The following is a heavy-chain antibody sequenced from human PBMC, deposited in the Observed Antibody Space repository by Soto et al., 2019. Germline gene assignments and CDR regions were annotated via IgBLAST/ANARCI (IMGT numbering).Heavy chain of an antibody. V-gene: IGHV3-30*18. D-gene: IGHD1-20*01. CDR2: ISYDGSNK. Sequence: GGSLRLSCAASGFTFSSSGMHWVRQAPGKGLEWVAVISYDGSNKFYADSVKGRFTISRDNFRNTLYLQMNSLRAENTAVYYCAKEFHSWNYFDYWGQGTLVTVSS. CDR3: AKEFHSWNYFDY. J-gene: IGHJ4*02. CDR1: GFTFSSSG.